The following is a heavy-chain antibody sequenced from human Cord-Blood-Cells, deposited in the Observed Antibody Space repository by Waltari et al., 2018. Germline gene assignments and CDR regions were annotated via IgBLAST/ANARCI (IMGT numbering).Heavy chain of an antibody. D-gene: IGHD2-15*01. CDR3: ARGWGGTGNFDY. V-gene: IGHV4-34*01. J-gene: IGHJ4*02. CDR1: GGSFSGYY. Sequence: QVQLQQWGAGLLKPSETLSLTCAVYGGSFSGYYWSWIRQPPGRGLEWIGEINHSGSTNYNPSLKRRVTISVDTSKDQFALKLSAVTAADTAVYYCARGWGGTGNFDYWGQGTLVTVSS. CDR2: INHSGST.